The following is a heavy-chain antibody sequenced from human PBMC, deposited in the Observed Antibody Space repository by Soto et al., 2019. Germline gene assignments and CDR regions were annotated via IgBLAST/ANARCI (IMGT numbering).Heavy chain of an antibody. CDR2: IWYDGGDK. V-gene: IGHV3-33*01. CDR1: GFTFSSYG. CDR3: ARSAAFGDYALAY. D-gene: IGHD4-17*01. Sequence: QVQLVESGGGVVQPGRSLRLSCAASGFTFSSYGMHWVRQAPGKGLEWVAIIWYDGGDKYYVDSAKGRFAISRDNSKNTLYLQMNSLRAEDTAVYYCARSAAFGDYALAYWGQGALVIVSS. J-gene: IGHJ4*02.